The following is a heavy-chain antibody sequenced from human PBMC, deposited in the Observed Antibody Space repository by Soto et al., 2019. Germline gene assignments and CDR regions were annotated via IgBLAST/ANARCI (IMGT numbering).Heavy chain of an antibody. Sequence: EVQLVESGGGLVQPGGSLRLSCAASGFTFSSYWMSWVRQAPGKGLEWVANIKQDGSEKYYVDSVKGRFTISRDNAKNSLYLQMNSLRAEDTAVYYCARLYCISTSCRKSHPNYWGQGTLVTVSS. CDR1: GFTFSSYW. D-gene: IGHD2-2*01. J-gene: IGHJ4*02. CDR2: IKQDGSEK. CDR3: ARLYCISTSCRKSHPNY. V-gene: IGHV3-7*01.